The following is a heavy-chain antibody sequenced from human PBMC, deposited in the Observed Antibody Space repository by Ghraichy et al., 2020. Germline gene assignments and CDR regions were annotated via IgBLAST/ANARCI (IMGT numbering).Heavy chain of an antibody. Sequence: GGSLRLSCAASGFTVSSNYMSWVRQAPGKGLEWVSVIYSGGSTYYADSVKGRFTISRDNSKNTLYLQMNSLRAEDTAVYYCARVSRGDYRYYYYYYMDVWGKGTTVTVSS. J-gene: IGHJ6*03. CDR3: ARVSRGDYRYYYYYYMDV. CDR2: IYSGGST. CDR1: GFTVSSNY. D-gene: IGHD4-17*01. V-gene: IGHV3-53*01.